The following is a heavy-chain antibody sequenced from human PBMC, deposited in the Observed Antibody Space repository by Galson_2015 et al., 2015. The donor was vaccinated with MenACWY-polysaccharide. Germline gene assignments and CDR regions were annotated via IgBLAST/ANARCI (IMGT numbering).Heavy chain of an antibody. CDR3: ARGHYGA. V-gene: IGHV1-8*01. CDR1: GYTFTYND. CDR2: MNPRSGHT. D-gene: IGHD3-10*01. J-gene: IGHJ5*02. Sequence: SVKVSCKASGYTFTYNDINWARQATGQRLEWMGLMNPRSGHTEYAQKFQGRVTMTSNTAISTAYMELTSLRSEDTAVYYCARGHYGAWGQGTLVIVSS.